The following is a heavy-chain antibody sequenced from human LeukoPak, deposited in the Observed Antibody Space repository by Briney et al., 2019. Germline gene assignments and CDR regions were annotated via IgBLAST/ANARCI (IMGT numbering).Heavy chain of an antibody. Sequence: PGGPLRLSCAASGFTFSNHAMNWVRQAPGKGLEWVSTISGSGGSPYYADSVKGRFTISRDNSKNTVYLQMNSLRAEDTAVYYCAKRSPFYFDYWGQGTLVTVSS. V-gene: IGHV3-23*01. CDR3: AKRSPFYFDY. CDR2: ISGSGGSP. J-gene: IGHJ4*02. D-gene: IGHD1-26*01. CDR1: GFTFSNHA.